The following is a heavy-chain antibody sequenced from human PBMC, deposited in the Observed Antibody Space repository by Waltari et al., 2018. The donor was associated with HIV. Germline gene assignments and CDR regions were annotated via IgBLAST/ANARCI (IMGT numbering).Heavy chain of an antibody. J-gene: IGHJ4*02. CDR3: ARFRGSMLDY. CDR1: GFPFSDYY. V-gene: IGHV3-11*01. Sequence: QVQLVESGGGLVRPGGSLRLSCAASGFPFSDYYMRWIRQAPGKGLEWISYISSSASTKNYADSVKGRFTASRDNAKNSLYLQMNSLRAEDTAVYYCARFRGSMLDYWGQGTLVTVSS. D-gene: IGHD3-16*01. CDR2: ISSSASTK.